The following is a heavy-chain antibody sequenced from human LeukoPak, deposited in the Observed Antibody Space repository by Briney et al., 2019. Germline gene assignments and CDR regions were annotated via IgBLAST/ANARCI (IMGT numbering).Heavy chain of an antibody. D-gene: IGHD6-19*01. CDR1: DGSFSGYC. Sequence: PSETLSLTCAVYDGSFSGYCWSWIRQPPGKGLEWIGEINHSGSTNYNPSLKSRVTISVDTSKNQFSLKLSSVTAADTAVYYCARGTGWAISAFDIWGQGTMVTVSS. CDR2: INHSGST. CDR3: ARGTGWAISAFDI. J-gene: IGHJ3*02. V-gene: IGHV4-34*01.